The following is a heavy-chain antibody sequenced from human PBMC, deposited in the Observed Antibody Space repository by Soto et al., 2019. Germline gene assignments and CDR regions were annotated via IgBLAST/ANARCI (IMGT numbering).Heavy chain of an antibody. D-gene: IGHD2-15*01. V-gene: IGHV4-59*08. J-gene: IGHJ3*02. CDR3: ARQLPDIVVVVAGNDAFDI. Sequence: SETLSLTCTVSGGSISSYYWSWIRQPPGKGLEWIGYIYYSGSTNYNPSLKSRVTISVDTSKNQFSLKLSSVTAADTAVYYCARQLPDIVVVVAGNDAFDIWGHGTMVTVSS. CDR1: GGSISSYY. CDR2: IYYSGST.